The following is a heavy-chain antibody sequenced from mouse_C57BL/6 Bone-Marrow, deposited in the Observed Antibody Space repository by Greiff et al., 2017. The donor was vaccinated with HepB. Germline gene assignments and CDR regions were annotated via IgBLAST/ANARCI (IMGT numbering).Heavy chain of an antibody. V-gene: IGHV1-26*01. D-gene: IGHD1-1*01. CDR1: GYTFTDYY. J-gene: IGHJ4*01. CDR3: ARGRLLRDAMDY. Sequence: EVQLQQSGPELVKPGASVKISCKASGYTFTDYYMNWVKQSHGKSLEWIGDINPNNGGTSYNQKFKGKATLTVDKSSSTAYMELRSLTSEDSAVYYCARGRLLRDAMDYWGQGTSVTVSS. CDR2: INPNNGGT.